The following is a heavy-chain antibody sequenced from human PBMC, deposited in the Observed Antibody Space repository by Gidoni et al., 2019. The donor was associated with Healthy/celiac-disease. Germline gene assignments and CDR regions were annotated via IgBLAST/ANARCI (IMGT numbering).Heavy chain of an antibody. Sequence: QVQLVQSGAEVKKPGASVKVSCKASGYTFTGYDMHWVRQAPGQGLEWMGWINPNSGGTNYAQKFQGRVTMTRDTSISTAYMELSRLRSDDTAVYYCARDRDYDFWSGAYYVDYWGQGTLVTVSS. CDR1: GYTFTGYD. CDR2: INPNSGGT. CDR3: ARDRDYDFWSGAYYVDY. J-gene: IGHJ4*02. D-gene: IGHD3-3*01. V-gene: IGHV1-2*02.